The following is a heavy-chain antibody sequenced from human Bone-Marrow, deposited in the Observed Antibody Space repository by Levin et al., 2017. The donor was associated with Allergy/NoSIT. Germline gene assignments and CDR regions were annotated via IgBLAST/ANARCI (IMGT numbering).Heavy chain of an antibody. CDR2: MRSAGTT. CDR3: AREGSYGYSGYNDALDI. J-gene: IGHJ3*02. CDR1: GFTVSSHY. Sequence: GGSLRLSCAASGFTVSSHYMSWVRQPPGKGLEWVSVMRSAGTTSYADSVKGRFTISRDNSKNTLYLQMNSLRADDTAVYYCAREGSYGYSGYNDALDIWGQGTMVTVSS. D-gene: IGHD5-12*01. V-gene: IGHV3-53*01.